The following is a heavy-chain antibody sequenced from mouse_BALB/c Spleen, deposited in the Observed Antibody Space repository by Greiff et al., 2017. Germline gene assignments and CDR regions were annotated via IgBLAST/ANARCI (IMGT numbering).Heavy chain of an antibody. J-gene: IGHJ1*01. CDR1: GFTFSSYT. CDR3: ARYEIYGPWYFDV. Sequence: DVKLEESGGGLVKPGGSLKLSCAASGFTFSSYTMPWVRQTPGKRLEWVATISSGGGNTYYPDSVKGRFTISRENTKNNLYLQMSSLMSEDTAFYYCARYEIYGPWYFDVWGAGTTVTVSS. D-gene: IGHD1-1*01. V-gene: IGHV5-9*03. CDR2: ISSGGGNT.